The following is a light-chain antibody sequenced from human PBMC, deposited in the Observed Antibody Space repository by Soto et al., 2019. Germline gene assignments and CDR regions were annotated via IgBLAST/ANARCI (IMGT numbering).Light chain of an antibody. CDR1: QSLLYSTYKY. Sequence: DIVMNQSPRSLVVTPGEPSAISCRSSQSLLYSTYKYLGWYLQKPGQSPQLLIYLISSRASGVPDRFSGSGSGSDFTLKISRVEAEDVGVYYCMQALQNPYTFGEGTKLDIK. V-gene: IGKV2-28*01. J-gene: IGKJ2*01. CDR3: MQALQNPYT. CDR2: LIS.